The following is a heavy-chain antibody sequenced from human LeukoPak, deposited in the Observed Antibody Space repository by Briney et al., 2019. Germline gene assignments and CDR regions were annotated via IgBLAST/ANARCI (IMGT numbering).Heavy chain of an antibody. CDR3: AREPLYCTNGVCTPNLNDAFDI. D-gene: IGHD2-8*01. V-gene: IGHV3-21*01. CDR2: ISSSSSYI. Sequence: PGGSLRLSCAASGFTFSSYSTNWVRQAPGKGLEWVSSISSSSSYIYYADSVKGRFTISRDNAKNSLYLQMNSLRAEDTAVYYCAREPLYCTNGVCTPNLNDAFDIWGQGTMVTVSS. J-gene: IGHJ3*02. CDR1: GFTFSSYS.